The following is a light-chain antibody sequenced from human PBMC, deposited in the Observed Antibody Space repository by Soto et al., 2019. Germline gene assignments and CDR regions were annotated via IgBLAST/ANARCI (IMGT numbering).Light chain of an antibody. Sequence: EIVLPQSPGTLSLSPGERATLSCRASKSVNSGYLAWYQQKPGQAPRLLLYGASNRATGIPDTFSGSGSGAYISRTISRLAPEDFAVESWQHYGSSPYTFGQGTNVEI. J-gene: IGKJ2*01. CDR2: GAS. CDR3: QHYGSSPYT. CDR1: KSVNSGY. V-gene: IGKV3-20*01.